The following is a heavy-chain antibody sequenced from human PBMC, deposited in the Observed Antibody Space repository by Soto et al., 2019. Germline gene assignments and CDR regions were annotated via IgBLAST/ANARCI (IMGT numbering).Heavy chain of an antibody. V-gene: IGHV4-39*01. CDR2: IYYSGST. CDR3: ARHKATIRGYFDY. Sequence: SETLSLTCTVSGGSISSSSYYWVWIRQPPGKGLEWIGSIYYSGSTYYNPSLKSRVTISVDTSKNQFSLKLSSVTAADTAVYYCARHKATIRGYFDYWGQGTLVTVSS. CDR1: GGSISSSSYY. D-gene: IGHD5-12*01. J-gene: IGHJ4*02.